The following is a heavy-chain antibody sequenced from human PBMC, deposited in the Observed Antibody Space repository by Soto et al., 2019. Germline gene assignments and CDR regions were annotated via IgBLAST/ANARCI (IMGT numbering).Heavy chain of an antibody. V-gene: IGHV3-73*01. CDR1: GFTFSGSA. J-gene: IGHJ6*02. CDR2: IRSKANSYAT. D-gene: IGHD4-4*01. Sequence: SLRLSCAASGFTFSGSAMHWVRQASGKGLEWVGRIRSKANSYATAYAASVKGRFTISRDDSKNTAYLQMNSLRTEDTAVYYCTRHLADYSNYHYYYGMDVWGQGTTVTVSS. CDR3: TRHLADYSNYHYYYGMDV.